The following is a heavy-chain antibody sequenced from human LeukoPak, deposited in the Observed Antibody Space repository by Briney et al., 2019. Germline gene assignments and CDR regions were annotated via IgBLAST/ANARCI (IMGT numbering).Heavy chain of an antibody. D-gene: IGHD3-3*01. CDR3: ARAHYDKDAFDI. V-gene: IGHV3-11*01. Sequence: PGGSLRLSCAASGFTFSDFYMSWVRQAPGKGLEWVSYISSSASRVFYGDSVQGRFTISRDNAKNSLHLQMSTLRVEDTAVYYCARAHYDKDAFDIWGQGTRVTVSS. CDR2: ISSSASRV. J-gene: IGHJ3*02. CDR1: GFTFSDFY.